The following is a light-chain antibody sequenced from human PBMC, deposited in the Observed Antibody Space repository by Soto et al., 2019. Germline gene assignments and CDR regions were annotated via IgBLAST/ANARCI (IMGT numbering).Light chain of an antibody. J-gene: IGLJ2*01. V-gene: IGLV1-44*01. CDR2: SNN. Sequence: QAVLTQPPSASGTPGQRVTISCSGSSSNIGSKTVNWYQQLPGTAPKLLIYSNNQRPSGVPDRFSGSKSGTSASLAISGLQSEDDADYYCAAWDDSLNGYVVFGGGTKLTVL. CDR1: SSNIGSKT. CDR3: AAWDDSLNGYVV.